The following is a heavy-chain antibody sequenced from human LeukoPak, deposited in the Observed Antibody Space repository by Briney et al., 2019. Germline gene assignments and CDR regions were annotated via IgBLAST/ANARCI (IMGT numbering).Heavy chain of an antibody. Sequence: GGSLRLSCAASGFTFSSYAMHWVRQAPGKGLEWVAVISYDGSNKYYADSVKGRFTISRDNSKNTLYLQMNSLRAEDTAVYYCARSTLLVDTAMAYDYWGQGTLVTVSS. D-gene: IGHD5-18*01. V-gene: IGHV3-30-3*01. CDR1: GFTFSSYA. CDR2: ISYDGSNK. J-gene: IGHJ4*02. CDR3: ARSTLLVDTAMAYDY.